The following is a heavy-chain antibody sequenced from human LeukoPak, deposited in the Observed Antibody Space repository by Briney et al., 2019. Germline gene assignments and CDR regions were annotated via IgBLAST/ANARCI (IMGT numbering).Heavy chain of an antibody. D-gene: IGHD3-9*01. J-gene: IGHJ5*02. CDR3: ARVRTYYDILTGLGWFDP. Sequence: SETLSLTCTVSGGSISSYYWSWIRQPAGKGLEWIGSIYYSGSTYYNPSLKSRVTISVDTSKNQFSLKLSSVTAADTAVYYCARVRTYYDILTGLGWFDPWGQGTLVTVSS. CDR1: GGSISSYY. CDR2: IYYSGST. V-gene: IGHV4-4*07.